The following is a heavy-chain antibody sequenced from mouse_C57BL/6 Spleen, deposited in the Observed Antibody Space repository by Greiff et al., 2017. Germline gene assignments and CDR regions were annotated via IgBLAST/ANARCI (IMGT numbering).Heavy chain of an antibody. D-gene: IGHD1-1*01. V-gene: IGHV5-4*01. J-gene: IGHJ4*01. CDR3: AREHYYGSGLRDAMDY. CDR1: GFTFSSYA. CDR2: ISDGGSYT. Sequence: EVMLVESGGGLVKPGGSLKLSCAASGFTFSSYAMSWVRQTPEKRLEWVATISDGGSYTYYPDNVKGRFTFASDNAKNNPYLQMRHLKSEDTAMDYCAREHYYGSGLRDAMDYWGQGTSVTVSS.